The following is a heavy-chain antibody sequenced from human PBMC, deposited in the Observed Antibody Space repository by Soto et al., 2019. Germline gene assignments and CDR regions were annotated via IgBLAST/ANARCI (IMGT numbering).Heavy chain of an antibody. CDR2: TRNKANSYTT. CDR1: GFTFSDHY. J-gene: IGHJ5*01. CDR3: ARAVGEDLFDS. D-gene: IGHD1-26*01. V-gene: IGHV3-72*01. Sequence: EVQLVESGGGLVQPGGSLRLSCAASGFTFSDHYMDWVRQAPGKGLEWVGRTRNKANSYTTEYAASVKGRFTISRDDAKNSLYPQMNSLKTEDTAVYCCARAVGEDLFDSLGRGTLVTVSS.